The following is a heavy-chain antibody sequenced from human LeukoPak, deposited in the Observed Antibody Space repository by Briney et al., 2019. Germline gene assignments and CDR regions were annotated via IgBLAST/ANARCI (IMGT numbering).Heavy chain of an antibody. CDR2: INPRGGST. CDR1: GYTFTTYF. V-gene: IGHV1-46*01. CDR3: ARAWSGDYYYYMDV. D-gene: IGHD3-10*01. J-gene: IGHJ6*03. Sequence: GASVKVSCKASGYTFTTYFVHWVRLAPGQGLEWLGIINPRGGSTTYPQKFQGRVTITRDTDTSTVYMDLSSLTSDDTAIYYCARAWSGDYYYYMDVWGKGTTVTVSS.